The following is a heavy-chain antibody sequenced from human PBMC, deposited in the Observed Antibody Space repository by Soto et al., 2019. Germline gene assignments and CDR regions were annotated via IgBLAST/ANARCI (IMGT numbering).Heavy chain of an antibody. CDR3: ARSYASGWRDAYDI. CDR1: GYSFTNYW. CDR2: IYPGDSDT. J-gene: IGHJ3*02. D-gene: IGHD6-19*01. Sequence: GESLKISCEGSGYSFTNYWIAWVRQMPGKGLEWMGIIYPGDSDTRYSPSFPGQVTISADRSLSTAYLQWSSLKASDTAIYYCARSYASGWRDAYDIWGQGTMVTVSS. V-gene: IGHV5-51*01.